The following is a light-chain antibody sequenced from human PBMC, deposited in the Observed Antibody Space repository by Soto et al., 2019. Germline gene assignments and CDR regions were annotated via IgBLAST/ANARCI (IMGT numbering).Light chain of an antibody. J-gene: IGKJ4*01. CDR3: QQYNTELT. Sequence: EIVMTQSPATLSVSPGERATLSCRASQSVSSNLAWYQQKPGQAPRLLIYGASTRATGIPARFSGSGSGTEFTLTIRSLQSEDFAVYYCQQYNTELTFGGGNKVEIK. CDR1: QSVSSN. CDR2: GAS. V-gene: IGKV3-15*01.